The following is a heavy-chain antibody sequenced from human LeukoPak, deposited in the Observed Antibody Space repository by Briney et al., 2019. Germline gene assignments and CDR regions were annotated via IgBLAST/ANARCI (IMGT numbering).Heavy chain of an antibody. Sequence: GGSLRLSCAASVFTFSTYWMSWVRQAPGKGLEWVSNINRDGSVKNYMDSVKGRFTISRDNAKNSLYLQMNSLRAEDAAVYYCARDFSPYCGGDCYFDAFDVWGQGTVVTVSS. J-gene: IGHJ3*01. D-gene: IGHD2-21*01. CDR1: VFTFSTYW. CDR3: ARDFSPYCGGDCYFDAFDV. CDR2: INRDGSVK. V-gene: IGHV3-7*01.